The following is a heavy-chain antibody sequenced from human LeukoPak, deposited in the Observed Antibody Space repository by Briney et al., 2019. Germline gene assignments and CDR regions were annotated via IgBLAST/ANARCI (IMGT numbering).Heavy chain of an antibody. CDR3: AGVAGFYWNSDSFDS. D-gene: IGHD1-7*01. CDR1: GYTFTTYG. V-gene: IGHV1-18*01. J-gene: IGHJ4*02. CDR2: ISAYNGQT. Sequence: GASVKVSCKASGYTFTTYGIGWVRQAPGQGLEWMGWISAYNGQTNYAQKVQGRVTMTTDTSTKTAYMELRSLGSDDTAVYYCAGVAGFYWNSDSFDSWGQGTQVTVSS.